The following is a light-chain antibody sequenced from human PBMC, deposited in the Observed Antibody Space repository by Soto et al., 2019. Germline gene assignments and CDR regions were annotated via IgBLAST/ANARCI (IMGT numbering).Light chain of an antibody. Sequence: VLTQSPGTVSLSPGDSATLSCRASQSVSSSYLAWYQQKPGQTPGLLIYGASSRATGIPDRLSGSGSGTDLNLTISRLEPEDFAVYYCQQYGSSPLTCGGGTKVDIK. V-gene: IGKV3-20*01. J-gene: IGKJ4*01. CDR3: QQYGSSPLT. CDR2: GAS. CDR1: QSVSSSY.